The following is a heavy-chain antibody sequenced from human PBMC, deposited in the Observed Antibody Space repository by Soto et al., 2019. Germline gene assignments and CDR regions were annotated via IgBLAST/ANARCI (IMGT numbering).Heavy chain of an antibody. CDR2: VSGSGTDT. J-gene: IGHJ4*02. CDR1: GFTFNTHA. CDR3: AKGPYYFDNSGRPNGYFYY. V-gene: IGHV3-23*01. D-gene: IGHD3-22*01. Sequence: EVQLLESGGGLVRPGGSLRLSCAASGFTFNTHAMSWVRQAPGKGLEWVSVVSGSGTDTYYADSVKGRFTISRDNSKNTLYVQLNSLRAEDTAVYYCAKGPYYFDNSGRPNGYFYYWGQGILVTVSP.